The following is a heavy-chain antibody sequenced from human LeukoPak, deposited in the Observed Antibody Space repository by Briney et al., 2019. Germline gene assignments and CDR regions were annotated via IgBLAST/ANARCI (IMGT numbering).Heavy chain of an antibody. Sequence: SETLSLTCTVSGGSISSSSYYWGWIRQPPGKGLEWIGYIYYSGSTNYNPSLKSRVTISVDTSKNQFSLKLSSVTAADTAVYYCARERRYFDWLPGNYYYYMDVWGKGTTVTISS. D-gene: IGHD3-9*01. CDR2: IYYSGST. V-gene: IGHV4-61*01. J-gene: IGHJ6*03. CDR3: ARERRYFDWLPGNYYYYMDV. CDR1: GGSISSSSYY.